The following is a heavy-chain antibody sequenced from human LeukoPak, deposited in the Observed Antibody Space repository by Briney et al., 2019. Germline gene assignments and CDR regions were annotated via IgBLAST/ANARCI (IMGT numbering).Heavy chain of an antibody. D-gene: IGHD6-13*01. CDR1: GFTFSSYW. CDR3: ARQMYSSSWSREDAFDI. V-gene: IGHV3-7*01. CDR2: INQDGSEK. J-gene: IGHJ3*02. Sequence: GGSLRLSCAASGFTFSSYWMSWVRQAPGKGLEWVANINQDGSEKWYVDSVKGRFTISRDNAKNSLYLQMSSLRAEDTAVYYCARQMYSSSWSREDAFDIWGQGTMVTVSS.